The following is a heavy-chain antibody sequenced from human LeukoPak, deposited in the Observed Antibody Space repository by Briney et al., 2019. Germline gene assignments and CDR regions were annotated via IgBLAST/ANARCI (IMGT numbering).Heavy chain of an antibody. Sequence: SETLSLTCTVSGGSISSYYWSWIRQPPGKGLEWIGYIYYSGSTNYNPSLKSRVTISVDTSKNQFSLKLSSVTAADTAVYYCASHPGYCSSTSCYAGWFDPWGQGTLVTVSS. CDR1: GGSISSYY. CDR3: ASHPGYCSSTSCYAGWFDP. J-gene: IGHJ5*02. V-gene: IGHV4-59*12. CDR2: IYYSGST. D-gene: IGHD2-2*01.